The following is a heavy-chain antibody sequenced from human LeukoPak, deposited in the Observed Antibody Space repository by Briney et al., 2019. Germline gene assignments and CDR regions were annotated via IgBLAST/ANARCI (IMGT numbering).Heavy chain of an antibody. V-gene: IGHV1-2*02. CDR2: INPNSGGT. D-gene: IGHD6-6*01. J-gene: IGHJ4*02. CDR3: AREKYSSSTIDY. CDR1: GYTFTGYY. Sequence: ASVKVSCKASGYTFTGYYMHWVRQAPGQGLEWMGWINPNSGGTNYAQKFQGRVTMTRDTSISTAYMELSRLRSDDTAVYYCAREKYSSSTIDYWGQGALVTVSS.